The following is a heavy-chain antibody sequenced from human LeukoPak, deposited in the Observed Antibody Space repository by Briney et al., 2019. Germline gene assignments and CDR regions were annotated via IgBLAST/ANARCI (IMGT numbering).Heavy chain of an antibody. CDR1: GFTFSSYG. CDR3: AKGSVDYYDSSGYYDAFDI. V-gene: IGHV3-30*18. CDR2: ISYDGSNK. J-gene: IGHJ3*02. Sequence: RPGGSLRLSCAASGFTFSSYGMHWVRQAPGKGLEWVAVISYDGSNKYYADSVKGRFTISRDNSKNTLYLQMNSLRAEDTAVYYCAKGSVDYYDSSGYYDAFDIWGQGTMVTVSS. D-gene: IGHD3-22*01.